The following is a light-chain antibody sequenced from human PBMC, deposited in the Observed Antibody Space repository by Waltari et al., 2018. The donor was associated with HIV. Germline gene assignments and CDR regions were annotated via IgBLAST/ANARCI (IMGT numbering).Light chain of an antibody. J-gene: IGLJ1*01. CDR3: AAWDDSLNGYV. CDR1: RPHIGSTA. V-gene: IGLV1-36*01. CDR2: YDD. Sequence: QSVLTQPPSVSEAPRQRVTISCSGTRPHIGSTAVNRYHQVPGKASKLLIYYDDLLSAGISDRFSGSKSCTSASLAIRGLQSEDEADYYCAAWDDSLNGYVFGSGTTVTVL.